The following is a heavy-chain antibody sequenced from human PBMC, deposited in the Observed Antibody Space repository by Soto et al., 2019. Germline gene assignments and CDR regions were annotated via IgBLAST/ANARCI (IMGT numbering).Heavy chain of an antibody. CDR3: ARDNPTDCSGGSCSWWFDP. CDR2: IYTSGST. D-gene: IGHD2-15*01. CDR1: GGSISSYY. Sequence: PSETLSLTCTVSGGSISSYYWSWIRQPAGKGLEWIGRIYTSGSTNYNPSPKSRVTMSVDTSKNQFSLKLSSVTAADTAVYYCARDNPTDCSGGSCSWWFDPWGQGTLVTVSS. V-gene: IGHV4-4*07. J-gene: IGHJ5*02.